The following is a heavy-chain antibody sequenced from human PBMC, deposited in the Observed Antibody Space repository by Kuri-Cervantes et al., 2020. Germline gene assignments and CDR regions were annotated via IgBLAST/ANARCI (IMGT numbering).Heavy chain of an antibody. J-gene: IGHJ4*02. Sequence: GESLKISCAASGFTFDDYGMSWVRQAPGKGLEWVSGINWNGGSTGYADSVKGRFTISRDNAKNTLYLQMNSLRAEDTAVYYCARERDSSGWPLRSVDYWGQGTLVTVSS. V-gene: IGHV3-20*04. CDR2: INWNGGST. D-gene: IGHD6-19*01. CDR3: ARERDSSGWPLRSVDY. CDR1: GFTFDDYG.